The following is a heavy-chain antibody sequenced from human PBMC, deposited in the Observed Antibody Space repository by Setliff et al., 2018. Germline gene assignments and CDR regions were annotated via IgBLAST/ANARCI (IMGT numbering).Heavy chain of an antibody. J-gene: IGHJ6*02. CDR2: VNDDGSSA. V-gene: IGHV3-74*03. CDR1: GFTFSSYW. Sequence: GGSLRLSCAASGFTFSSYWMHWVRQDPGKGLVWVSRVNDDGSSAMYADSVKGRFTMSRDDAKNTLYLQMNSLRAEDTAVYYCARAYYGTVNGYSSYYGLDVWGQGTTVTVSS. CDR3: ARAYYGTVNGYSSYYGLDV. D-gene: IGHD3-9*01.